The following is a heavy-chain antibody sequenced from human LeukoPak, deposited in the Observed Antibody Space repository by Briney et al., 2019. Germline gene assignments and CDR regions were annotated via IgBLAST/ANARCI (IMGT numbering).Heavy chain of an antibody. CDR3: ARDFAEMATIYDY. CDR2: IIPILGIA. V-gene: IGHV1-69*04. Sequence: GASVKVSCKASGGTFSSYAISWVRQAPGQGLEWMGRIIPILGIANYAQKFQGRVTITADKSTSRDYMEVSSLRSEDTAVYYCARDFAEMATIYDYGSEGTLVTVSS. CDR1: GGTFSSYA. J-gene: IGHJ4*02. D-gene: IGHD5-24*01.